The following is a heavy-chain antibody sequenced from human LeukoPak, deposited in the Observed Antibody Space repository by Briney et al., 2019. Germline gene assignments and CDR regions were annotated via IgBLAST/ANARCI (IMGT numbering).Heavy chain of an antibody. CDR3: ALRRIVASDSFDP. Sequence: GESLKISCKGSGYSFTSYWIGWVRQMPGKGLEWMGIIYPDDSDTRYSPSLQGQVTISADKSISTAYLQWSSLKASDTAMYYCALRRIVASDSFDPWGQGTLVTVSS. CDR2: IYPDDSDT. D-gene: IGHD5-12*01. CDR1: GYSFTSYW. V-gene: IGHV5-51*01. J-gene: IGHJ5*02.